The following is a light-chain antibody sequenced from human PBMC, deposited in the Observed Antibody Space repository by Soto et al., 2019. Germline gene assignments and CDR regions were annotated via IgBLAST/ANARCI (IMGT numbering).Light chain of an antibody. CDR2: DVS. CDR1: RSDVGGYNF. CDR3: SSYRSSGPVV. J-gene: IGLJ2*01. Sequence: QSALTQPASVSGSPGQSITISCTGSRSDVGGYNFVSWYQQHPGKAPKLMIYDVSNRPSGVSNRFSGSKSGNTASLTISGLQAEDEADYYCSSYRSSGPVVFGGGTKLTVL. V-gene: IGLV2-14*01.